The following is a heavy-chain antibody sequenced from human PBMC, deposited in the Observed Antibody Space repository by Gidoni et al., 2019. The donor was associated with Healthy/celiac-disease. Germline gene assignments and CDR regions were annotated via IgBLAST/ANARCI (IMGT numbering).Heavy chain of an antibody. J-gene: IGHJ6*02. CDR1: GGPISSYY. CDR3: ARAVYDFWSGYYPNGMDV. CDR2: IYYSGST. Sequence: QVQLQESGPGLVKPSETLSLTCTVSGGPISSYYWRWIRQPPWKGLEWIGNIYYSGSTNYNPSLKSRVTISVDTSKNHFSLKLSYVTAADTAVYYCARAVYDFWSGYYPNGMDVWGQGTTVTVSS. D-gene: IGHD3-3*01. V-gene: IGHV4-59*01.